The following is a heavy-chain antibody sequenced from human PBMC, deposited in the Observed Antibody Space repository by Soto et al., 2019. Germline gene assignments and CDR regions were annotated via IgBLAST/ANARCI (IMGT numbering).Heavy chain of an antibody. CDR3: ARWDTPQGHNRGSYDY. CDR2: MWFDGSNI. CDR1: GFSFSAYG. J-gene: IGHJ4*02. Sequence: GGSLRLSCAASGFSFSAYGMHWVRQAPGKGLEWVATMWFDGSNIFYADSVQGRFTISRDNSKNTLYLYMNSLRAEDTAVYFCARWDTPQGHNRGSYDYWGRGTLVTVSS. V-gene: IGHV3-33*01. D-gene: IGHD3-22*01.